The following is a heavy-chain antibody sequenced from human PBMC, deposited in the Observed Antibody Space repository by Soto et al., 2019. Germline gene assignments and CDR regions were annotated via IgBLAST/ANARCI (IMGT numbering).Heavy chain of an antibody. CDR2: IYPGDSDP. D-gene: IGHD3-22*01. V-gene: IGHV5-51*01. CDR1: GYSFTSHW. J-gene: IGHJ3*02. Sequence: GVSLKISCKGSGYSFTSHWVGWVRQMPGKGLEWMGIIYPGDSDPRYSPSFQGQVTISADKSISTAYLQWSSLKASDTAMYYCARRYYYDSSGYYSTRGAFDIWGQGTMVTVSS. CDR3: ARRYYYDSSGYYSTRGAFDI.